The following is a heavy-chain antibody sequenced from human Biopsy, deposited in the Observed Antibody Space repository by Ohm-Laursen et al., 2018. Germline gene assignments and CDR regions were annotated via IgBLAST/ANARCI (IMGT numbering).Heavy chain of an antibody. V-gene: IGHV3-53*01. CDR3: VRGRAY. Sequence: SLRLSCSASGFTVSTTYMSWVRQAPGKGLEWVSIIYLDGNTYYTDSVNGRFTISRDNSKNALYLQMNSLRPADTAKYYCVRGRAYWGQGTLVTVSS. CDR2: IYLDGNT. CDR1: GFTVSTTY. J-gene: IGHJ4*02.